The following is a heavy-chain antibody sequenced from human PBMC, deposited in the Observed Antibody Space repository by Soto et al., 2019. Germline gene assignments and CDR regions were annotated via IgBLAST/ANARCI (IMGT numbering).Heavy chain of an antibody. D-gene: IGHD3-3*01. CDR3: ARSPLIYDFWSPYNWFDP. J-gene: IGHJ5*02. CDR1: GYTFTSYA. CDR2: INAGNGNT. Sequence: GASVKVSCKASGYTFTSYAMHWVRQAPGQRLEWMGWINAGNGNTKYSQKLQGRVNITRDTSASTAYMELSSLRSEDTAVYYCARSPLIYDFWSPYNWFDPWGQGTLVTVSS. V-gene: IGHV1-3*01.